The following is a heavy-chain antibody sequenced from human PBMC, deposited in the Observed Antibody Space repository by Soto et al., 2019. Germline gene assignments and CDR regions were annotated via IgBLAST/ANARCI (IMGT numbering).Heavy chain of an antibody. J-gene: IGHJ3*02. CDR1: GFTFSSYA. V-gene: IGHV3-64D*08. CDR2: ISSNGGST. Sequence: GGSLRLSCSASGFTFSSYAMHWVRQAPGKGLEYISAISSNGGSTYYADSVKGRFTISRDNSKNTLYLQMSSLRAEDTAVYYCVMLIVVVPAATHDAFDIWGQGTMVTVSS. CDR3: VMLIVVVPAATHDAFDI. D-gene: IGHD2-2*01.